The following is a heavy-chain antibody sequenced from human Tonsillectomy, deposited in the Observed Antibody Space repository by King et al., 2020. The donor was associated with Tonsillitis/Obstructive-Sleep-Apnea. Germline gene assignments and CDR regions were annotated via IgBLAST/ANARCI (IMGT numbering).Heavy chain of an antibody. D-gene: IGHD2-2*01. J-gene: IGHJ6*04. Sequence: QLVQSGAEVKKPGESLKISCKGFGYTFINYWIGWVRQMPGKGLEWMGIIYPGDSEIRYIPSFQGQVTISADKSISTAYLQWSSLKASDTAMYYCVRHPDVVVPAASLMDVWGKGTTVTVSS. V-gene: IGHV5-51*01. CDR1: GYTFINYW. CDR3: VRHPDVVVPAASLMDV. CDR2: IYPGDSEI.